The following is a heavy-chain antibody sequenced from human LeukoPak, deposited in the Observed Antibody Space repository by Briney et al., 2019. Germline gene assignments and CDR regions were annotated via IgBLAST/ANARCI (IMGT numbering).Heavy chain of an antibody. D-gene: IGHD5-12*01. CDR1: GFTFSSYE. CDR2: ISSSGSSM. CDR3: ARGSGGYSGWFDP. J-gene: IGHJ5*02. Sequence: GGSLRLSCAASGFTFSSYEMNWVRQAPGKGLEWVSYISSSGSSMYYADSVKGRFTISRDNAKNSLYLQMSSLRAEDTAVYYCARGSGGYSGWFDPWGQGTLVTASS. V-gene: IGHV3-48*03.